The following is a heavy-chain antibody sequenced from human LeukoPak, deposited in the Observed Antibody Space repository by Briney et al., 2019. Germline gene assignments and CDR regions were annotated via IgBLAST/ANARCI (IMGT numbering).Heavy chain of an antibody. CDR1: GFTFSDYG. Sequence: GGSLRLSCAASGFTFSDYGMHWVRQAPGKGLEWVAAISGSGGSTYYADSVKGRFTISRDNSKNTLYLQMNSLRAEDTAVYYCAKGSGFDPWGQGTLVTVSS. CDR2: ISGSGGST. V-gene: IGHV3-23*01. CDR3: AKGSGFDP. J-gene: IGHJ5*02.